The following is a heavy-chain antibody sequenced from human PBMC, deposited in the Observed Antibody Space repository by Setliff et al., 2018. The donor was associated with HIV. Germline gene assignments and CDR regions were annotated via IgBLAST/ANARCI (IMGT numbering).Heavy chain of an antibody. CDR3: ARHLLEDDY. D-gene: IGHD3-3*01. J-gene: IGHJ4*02. V-gene: IGHV4-4*02. CDR1: GGSISSSNW. Sequence: KTSETLSLTCAVSGGSISSSNWWSWVRQPPGKGLEWIGEIDLSGSSNYNPSLKSRVTISVDKSRNQFSLKLSSVTAADTAVYYCARHLLEDDYWGQGTLVTVSS. CDR2: IDLSGSS.